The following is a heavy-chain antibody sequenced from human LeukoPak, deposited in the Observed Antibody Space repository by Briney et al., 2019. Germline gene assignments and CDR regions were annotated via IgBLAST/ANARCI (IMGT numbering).Heavy chain of an antibody. D-gene: IGHD3-22*01. CDR1: GYTFTTYD. V-gene: IGHV1-8*01. Sequence: GASVKVSCKASGYTFTTYDITWVRQATGQVLEWMGWMNPNSGDTAYAQKFQGRVAMTRDTSISTAYMELSSLRSEDTAVYYCARGLGDYYDTSDFYYAVAAHWGQGTLVTVSS. CDR2: MNPNSGDT. J-gene: IGHJ4*02. CDR3: ARGLGDYYDTSDFYYAVAAH.